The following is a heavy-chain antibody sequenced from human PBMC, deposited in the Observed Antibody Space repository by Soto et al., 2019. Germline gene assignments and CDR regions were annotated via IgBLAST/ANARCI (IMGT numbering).Heavy chain of an antibody. J-gene: IGHJ4*02. CDR3: ARVTTLATGFDY. CDR2: IYYTGST. D-gene: IGHD1-1*01. CDR1: GGSISSYY. Sequence: QVQLQESGPGLVKPSETLSLTCTVSGGSISSYYWGWIRQPPGKGLEWIGCIYYTGSTNYSPSLKSRVTISVDTSKNQFSLKLSSVTAADTAVYYCARVTTLATGFDYWGQGTLVTVSS. V-gene: IGHV4-59*01.